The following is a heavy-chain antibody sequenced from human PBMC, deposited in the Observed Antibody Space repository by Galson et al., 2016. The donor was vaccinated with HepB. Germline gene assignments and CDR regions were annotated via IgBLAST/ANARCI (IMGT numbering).Heavy chain of an antibody. D-gene: IGHD2-21*01. CDR3: ARGPYSDTSFYDF. V-gene: IGHV1-69*06. CDR1: VGSLRSYL. Sequence: SCKASVGSLRSYLVTWLRQAPGQGLQWLGGIIPTFGAVQYAEKFQGRITITADTSTNTVYLGLTSLRSDDTAVYFCARGPYSDTSFYDFRGQGTLVTVSS. CDR2: IIPTFGAV. J-gene: IGHJ4*02.